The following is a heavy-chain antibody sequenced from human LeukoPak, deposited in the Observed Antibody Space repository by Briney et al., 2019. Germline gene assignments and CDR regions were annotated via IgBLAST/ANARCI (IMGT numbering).Heavy chain of an antibody. J-gene: IGHJ4*02. V-gene: IGHV1-69*06. D-gene: IGHD3-3*01. CDR1: GGTFSSYA. CDR2: IIPIFGTA. CDR3: ARGPTLEWYFDY. Sequence: SVKVSCKASGGTFSSYAISWVRQAPGQGLEGMGGIIPIFGTANYAQKFQGRVTITADKSTSTAYMELSSLRSEDTAVYYCARGPTLEWYFDYWGQGTLVTVSS.